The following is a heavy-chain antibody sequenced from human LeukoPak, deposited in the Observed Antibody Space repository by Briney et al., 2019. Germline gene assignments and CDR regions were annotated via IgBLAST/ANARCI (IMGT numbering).Heavy chain of an antibody. CDR3: AKDDIGSLDY. CDR1: GFTFDDYG. CDR2: ISRDATRT. J-gene: IGHJ4*02. Sequence: GGSLRLSCAASGFTFDDYGMSWVRQAPGKGLEWVSLISRDATRTYYADSVKGRFTISRDNSENSLFLEMNSLRTEDTALYYCAKDDIGSLDYWGQGTLVTVSS. D-gene: IGHD5-12*01. V-gene: IGHV3-43*01.